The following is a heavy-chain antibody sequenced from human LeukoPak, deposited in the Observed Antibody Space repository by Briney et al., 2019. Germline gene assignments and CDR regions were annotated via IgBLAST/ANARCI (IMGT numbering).Heavy chain of an antibody. CDR2: ISGSGGST. Sequence: GASLRLSCAASGFTFSSYAMSWVRQAPGKGVEWVSAISGSGGSTYYADSVKGRFTISRDNSKNTLYLQMNSLRAEDTAVYYCAKDKGSGYPYYFDYWGQGTLVTVSS. D-gene: IGHD3-22*01. CDR3: AKDKGSGYPYYFDY. CDR1: GFTFSSYA. J-gene: IGHJ4*02. V-gene: IGHV3-23*01.